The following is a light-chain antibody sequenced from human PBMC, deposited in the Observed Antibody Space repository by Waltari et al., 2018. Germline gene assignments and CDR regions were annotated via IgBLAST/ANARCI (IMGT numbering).Light chain of an antibody. V-gene: IGLV2-14*03. CDR3: SSRTNSITWV. CDR1: SSDFGANKY. CDR2: DVP. Sequence: QSALTQPASVSGSPGQSITISCTATSSDFGANKYVSWYQQHPCKAPKVVIYDVPERPSGVSNRFSGSKSGSTASLTISGLQTEDEADYYCSSRTNSITWVFGGGTKVTVL. J-gene: IGLJ3*02.